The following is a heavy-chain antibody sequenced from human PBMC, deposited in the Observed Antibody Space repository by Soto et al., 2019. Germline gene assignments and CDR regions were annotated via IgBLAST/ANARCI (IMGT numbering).Heavy chain of an antibody. CDR1: GFTFSTYS. J-gene: IGHJ3*02. CDR3: ARVKAQILSSGWYGGDDI. Sequence: EVQLLESGGGLVQPGGSLRLSCAASGFTFSTYSMTWVRQAPGKGLEWVSTIRDSGHSTHYADSVRGRFAISRDTSKNTLFLQMNSLRAEDTAVYYCARVKAQILSSGWYGGDDIWGQGTMVTVSS. D-gene: IGHD6-19*01. V-gene: IGHV3-23*01. CDR2: IRDSGHST.